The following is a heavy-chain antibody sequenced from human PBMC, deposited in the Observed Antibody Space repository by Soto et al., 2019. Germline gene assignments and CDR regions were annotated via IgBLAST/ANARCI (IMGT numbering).Heavy chain of an antibody. D-gene: IGHD3-16*02. Sequence: GGSLRLSCAAFGFPFSNFDMNWVRQAPGKGLEWVSSITSNSIYIYYADSVKGRFTVSRDNAKNSLYLQMDSLRAEDTAVYYCAKPYDYIWGSYRYRAEYFQHWGQGTLVTVSS. V-gene: IGHV3-21*01. CDR2: ITSNSIYI. CDR3: AKPYDYIWGSYRYRAEYFQH. CDR1: GFPFSNFD. J-gene: IGHJ1*01.